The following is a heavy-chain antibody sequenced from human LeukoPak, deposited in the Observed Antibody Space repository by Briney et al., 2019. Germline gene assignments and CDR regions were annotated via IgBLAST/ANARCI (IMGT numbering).Heavy chain of an antibody. D-gene: IGHD6-13*01. CDR1: GGSFSGYY. Sequence: SETLSLTCAVYGGSFSGYYWSWIRQHPGKGLEWIGSIYYSGSTYYNPSLKSRVTISVDTSKNQFSLKLSSVTAADTAVYYCARDQGYSSSWYYYYYYMDVWGKGTTVTVSS. V-gene: IGHV4-34*01. CDR3: ARDQGYSSSWYYYYYYMDV. CDR2: IYYSGST. J-gene: IGHJ6*03.